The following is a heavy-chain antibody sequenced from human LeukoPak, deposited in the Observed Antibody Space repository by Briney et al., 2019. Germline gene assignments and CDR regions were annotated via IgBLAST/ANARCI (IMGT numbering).Heavy chain of an antibody. Sequence: PGGSLRLSCAASGFTFSTHWMHWVRQVPGRGPVWVSRADGGGSSTSYADSVKGRFSISRDNAKSTLYLQMNGLRAEDTAVNYCARGPGSSGGAYVGDYWGHGTLVTVSS. CDR2: ADGGGSST. V-gene: IGHV3-74*01. CDR3: ARGPGSSGGAYVGDY. CDR1: GFTFSTHW. J-gene: IGHJ4*01. D-gene: IGHD3-22*01.